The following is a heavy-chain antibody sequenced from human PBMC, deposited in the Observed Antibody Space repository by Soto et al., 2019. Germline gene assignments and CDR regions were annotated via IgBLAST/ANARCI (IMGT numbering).Heavy chain of an antibody. J-gene: IGHJ1*01. V-gene: IGHV1-8*01. CDR3: ARSPRNYYALGSYSYFRH. D-gene: IGHD3-10*01. CDR1: GYTFTSYD. CDR2: MNPNNGNT. Sequence: ASVKVSCKASGYTFTSYDISWVRQATGQGLEWMGWMNPNNGNTDYAPKFQGRVTMTMNTSIGTAYMELSSLRSEDTAVYYCARSPRNYYALGSYSYFRHWGQGTLVTVSS.